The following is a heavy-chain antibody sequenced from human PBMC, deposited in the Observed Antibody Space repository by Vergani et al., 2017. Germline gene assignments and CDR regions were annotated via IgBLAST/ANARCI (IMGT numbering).Heavy chain of an antibody. CDR1: GGSFSGYY. CDR2: INHSGST. CDR3: ARRGYGSGSYYKIGYYYMDV. D-gene: IGHD3-10*01. V-gene: IGHV4-34*01. J-gene: IGHJ6*03. Sequence: QVQLQQWGAGLLKPSETLSLTCAVYGGSFSGYYWSWIRQPPGKGLEWIGEINHSGSTNYNPSLKSRVTISVDTSKNQFSRKLSSVTAADTAVYYWARRGYGSGSYYKIGYYYMDVWSKGSSVTVSS.